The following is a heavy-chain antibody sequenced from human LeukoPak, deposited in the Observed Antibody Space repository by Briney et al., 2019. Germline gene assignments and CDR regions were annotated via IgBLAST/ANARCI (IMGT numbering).Heavy chain of an antibody. V-gene: IGHV3-30-3*01. D-gene: IGHD6-13*01. Sequence: GGSLRLSCAASGFTFSGYAMHWVRQAPGKGLEWVAVISYDGSNKYYADSVKGRFTISRDNSKNTLYLQMNSLRAEDTAVYYCARDREAVGELDYWGQGTLVTVSS. J-gene: IGHJ4*02. CDR2: ISYDGSNK. CDR3: ARDREAVGELDY. CDR1: GFTFSGYA.